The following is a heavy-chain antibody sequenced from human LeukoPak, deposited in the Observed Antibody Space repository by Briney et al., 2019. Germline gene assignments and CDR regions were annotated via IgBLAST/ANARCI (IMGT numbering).Heavy chain of an antibody. CDR3: ARDRVPWMYYYDSSGSTGDY. Sequence: GASVKVSCKASGGTFSSYAISWVRQAPGQGLEWMGGIIPIFGTANCAQKFQGRVTITADESTSTAYMELSSLRSEDTAVYYCARDRVPWMYYYDSSGSTGDYWGQGTLVTVSS. V-gene: IGHV1-69*13. J-gene: IGHJ4*02. CDR1: GGTFSSYA. D-gene: IGHD3-22*01. CDR2: IIPIFGTA.